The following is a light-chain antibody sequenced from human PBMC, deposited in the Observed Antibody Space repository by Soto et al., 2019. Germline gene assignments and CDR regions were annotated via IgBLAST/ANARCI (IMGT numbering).Light chain of an antibody. V-gene: IGKV1-27*01. CDR3: QEYNSAPGA. J-gene: IGKJ3*01. CDR1: QGISNY. Sequence: DIQMTQSPSSLSASLGDRVTITCRASQGISNYLAWYQQKPGKVHKLLIYAASTLQAEVPSRFSGSGSGTDFTLPSSSLQPEDVATYYCQEYNSAPGAFGPGTKVDIK. CDR2: AAS.